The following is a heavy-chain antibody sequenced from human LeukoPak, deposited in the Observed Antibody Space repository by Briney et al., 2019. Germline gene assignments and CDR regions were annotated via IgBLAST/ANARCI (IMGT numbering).Heavy chain of an antibody. CDR1: GGTFSSYA. J-gene: IGHJ6*02. Sequence: ASVNVSCMASGGTFSSYAISWVRQAPGHGLEWMGRIIPILGIANYAQKFQGRVTITADKSTSTAYMELSSLRSEDTAVYYCARSIGYCSSTSCYVDYYYGMDVWGQGTTVTVSS. CDR3: ARSIGYCSSTSCYVDYYYGMDV. CDR2: IIPILGIA. V-gene: IGHV1-69*04. D-gene: IGHD2-2*01.